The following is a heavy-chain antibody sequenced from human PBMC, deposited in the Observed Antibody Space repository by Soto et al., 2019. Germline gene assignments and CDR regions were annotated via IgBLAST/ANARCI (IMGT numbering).Heavy chain of an antibody. J-gene: IGHJ4*02. CDR1: GYTFTSYD. CDR2: INPSGGST. Sequence: ASVKVSCKASGYTFTSYDMHWVRQAPGQGLEWMGIINPSGGSTSYAQKFQGRVTMTRDTSTSTVYMELSSLRSEDTAVYYCARDTVSKDYVWGSYRYNLESPDYWGQGTLGTVSS. CDR3: ARDTVSKDYVWGSYRYNLESPDY. D-gene: IGHD3-16*02. V-gene: IGHV1-46*01.